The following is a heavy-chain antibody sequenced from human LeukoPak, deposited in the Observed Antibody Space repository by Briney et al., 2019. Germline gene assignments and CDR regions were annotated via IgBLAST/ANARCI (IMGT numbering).Heavy chain of an antibody. J-gene: IGHJ4*02. CDR3: AKESGKRWLQDLDFDY. V-gene: IGHV3-30*02. D-gene: IGHD5-24*01. CDR1: GFTFNRRG. Sequence: GGSLRLSCAASGFTFNRRGMHWVRQAPGKGLEWVAFIRYDGGETFYADFVKGRFTISRDNSKNTLSLQLNTLRPEGTAVYYCAKESGKRWLQDLDFDYWGQGTLVTVSS. CDR2: IRYDGGET.